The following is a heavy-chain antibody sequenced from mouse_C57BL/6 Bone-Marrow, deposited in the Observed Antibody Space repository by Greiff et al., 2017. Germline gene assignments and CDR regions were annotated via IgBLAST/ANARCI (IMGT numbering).Heavy chain of an antibody. CDR1: GYSITSGYD. V-gene: IGHV3-1*01. CDR3: ARGYYGRALFDY. Sequence: EVQLQESGPGMVKPSQSLSLTCTVTGYSITSGYDWHWIRHFPGNKLEWMGYISYSGSTNYNPSLKSRISITHDTSKNHFFLKLNSVTTEDTATDYCARGYYGRALFDYWGQGTTLTVSS. D-gene: IGHD1-1*01. J-gene: IGHJ2*01. CDR2: ISYSGST.